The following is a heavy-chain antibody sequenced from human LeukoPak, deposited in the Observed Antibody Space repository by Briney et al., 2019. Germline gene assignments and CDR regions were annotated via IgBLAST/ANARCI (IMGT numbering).Heavy chain of an antibody. Sequence: SETLSLTCTVSGVSISNYYWIWIRQPPGKGLEWIGYIYYSGSTNYNPSLKSRVTISVDTSKNQFSLMLSSVIAADTAVYYCAGSYYHDSRGRQVDYWGQGTLVTVSS. CDR1: GVSISNYY. V-gene: IGHV4-59*01. CDR2: IYYSGST. CDR3: AGSYYHDSRGRQVDY. J-gene: IGHJ4*02. D-gene: IGHD3-22*01.